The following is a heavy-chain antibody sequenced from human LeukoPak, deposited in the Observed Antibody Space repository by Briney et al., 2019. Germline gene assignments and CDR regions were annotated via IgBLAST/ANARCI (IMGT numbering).Heavy chain of an antibody. J-gene: IGHJ4*02. CDR3: ARDFEEMPNY. CDR2: IDPSGGST. V-gene: IGHV1-46*01. CDR1: GYTFTRYY. Sequence: ASVKVSCKASGYTFTRYYMHWVRQAPGQGLEWMGIIDPSGGSTSYAQNFQGGVTMTRDATTSTVYLELSSLRSEDTAVYYCARDFEEMPNYWGQGTLVTVSS. D-gene: IGHD5-24*01.